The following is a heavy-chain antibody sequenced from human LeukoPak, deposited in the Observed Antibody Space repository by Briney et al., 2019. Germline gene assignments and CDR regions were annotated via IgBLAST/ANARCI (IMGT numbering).Heavy chain of an antibody. D-gene: IGHD6-19*01. CDR3: SNGAVAAHFDQ. V-gene: IGHV3-15*01. J-gene: IGHJ4*02. CDR1: VFSFSNAW. CDR2: IKSRTDGGTA. Sequence: GGPLRLSCAASVFSFSNAWMIWVRGAPGKGLEWIGRIKSRTDGGTADYAARVKGRFTISRDDSKNTPYLQTNSLKPDHTAVYYCSNGAVAAHFDQWGLGTVVTVSS.